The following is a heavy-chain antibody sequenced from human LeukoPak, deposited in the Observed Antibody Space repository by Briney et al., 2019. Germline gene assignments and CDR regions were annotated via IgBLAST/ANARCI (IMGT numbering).Heavy chain of an antibody. CDR1: GFTFSSYA. Sequence: GGSLRLSCAASGFTFSSYAMSWVRQVPGKGLEWVSGISGSGGSTYYADSVKDRFTISRDNSKNTLSLQVNSLRAEDTAVYYCAKEGLYYYDSSGYSADFDYWGQGTLVTVSS. V-gene: IGHV3-23*01. CDR2: ISGSGGST. CDR3: AKEGLYYYDSSGYSADFDY. J-gene: IGHJ4*02. D-gene: IGHD3-22*01.